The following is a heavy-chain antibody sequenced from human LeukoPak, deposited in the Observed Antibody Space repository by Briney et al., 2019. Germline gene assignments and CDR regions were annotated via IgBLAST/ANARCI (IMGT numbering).Heavy chain of an antibody. CDR2: ISYDGSNK. D-gene: IGHD3-22*01. J-gene: IGHJ4*02. Sequence: PGGCLRVSCAASGFTLSSYGLHWVREAPGKGLEWGAVISYDGSNKYYAHSVKGGFTISRDNSKNTLYLQMNSLRAEDTAVYYCSKDSTPSGYYHRLFDYWGQGTLVTVSS. V-gene: IGHV3-30*18. CDR1: GFTLSSYG. CDR3: SKDSTPSGYYHRLFDY.